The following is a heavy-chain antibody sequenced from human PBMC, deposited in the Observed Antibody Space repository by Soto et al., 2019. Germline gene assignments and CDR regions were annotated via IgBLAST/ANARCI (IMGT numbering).Heavy chain of an antibody. J-gene: IGHJ4*02. CDR1: GFTFSDTY. CDR3: TTGLSNGYYNFDY. Sequence: PGGSLRLSCATSGFTFSDTYLSWVRRAPGKGLEWVGRIKRKADGGTTDYAAPVKDRFTISRDDSKNTLYLQMNSLETEDTAVYYCTTGLSNGYYNFDYWGQGTLVTVSS. V-gene: IGHV3-15*01. D-gene: IGHD3-22*01. CDR2: IKRKADGGTT.